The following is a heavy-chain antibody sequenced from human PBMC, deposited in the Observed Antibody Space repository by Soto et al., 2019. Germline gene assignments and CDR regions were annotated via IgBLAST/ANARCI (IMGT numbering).Heavy chain of an antibody. J-gene: IGHJ6*02. V-gene: IGHV1-69*08. D-gene: IGHD3-3*01. CDR2: IIPILGIA. CDR1: GGTFSSYT. Sequence: QVQLVQSGAEVKKPGSSVKVSYKASGGTFSSYTISWVRQAPGQGLEWMGRIIPILGIANYAQKFQGRVTITADKSTSTAYMELSSLRSEDTAVYYCARDGYEAYYYGMDVWGQGTTVTVSS. CDR3: ARDGYEAYYYGMDV.